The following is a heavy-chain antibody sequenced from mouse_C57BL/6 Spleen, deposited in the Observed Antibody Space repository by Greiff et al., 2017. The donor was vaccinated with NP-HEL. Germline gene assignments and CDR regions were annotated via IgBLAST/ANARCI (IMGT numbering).Heavy chain of an antibody. D-gene: IGHD2-5*01. CDR3: ARSYYSNYGEGPWFAY. CDR1: GYTFTSYW. CDR2: IYPGSGST. J-gene: IGHJ3*01. V-gene: IGHV1-55*01. Sequence: VQLQQSGAELVKPGASVKMSCKASGYTFTSYWITWVKQRPGQGLEWIGDIYPGSGSTNYNEKFKSKATLTVDTSSSTAYMQLSSLTSEDSAVYYCARSYYSNYGEGPWFAYWGQGTLVTVSA.